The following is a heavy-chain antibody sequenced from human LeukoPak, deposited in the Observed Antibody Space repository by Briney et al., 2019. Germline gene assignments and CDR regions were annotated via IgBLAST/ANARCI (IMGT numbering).Heavy chain of an antibody. D-gene: IGHD2-2*01. J-gene: IGHJ4*02. Sequence: GSLRLSCAASGFTVSTNYMAWVRQAPGKGLECVSVIYSGGRTDYADSVKGRFTIPRDPSKNTLYLQTNSLRADDTAVYYCAREGGLGYCSTTSCAFDCWGQGTLVTVSS. CDR1: GFTVSTNY. CDR2: IYSGGRT. V-gene: IGHV3-53*01. CDR3: AREGGLGYCSTTSCAFDC.